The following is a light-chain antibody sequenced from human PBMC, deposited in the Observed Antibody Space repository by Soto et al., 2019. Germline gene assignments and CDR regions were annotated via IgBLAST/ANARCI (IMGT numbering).Light chain of an antibody. Sequence: DIQMTQSPSTLSASVGDRVTITCRASQSVSHWLAWYPQKAGKAPKLLIYDASTLQSGVPSRFSGSGSETEFTLTISSLQPDDFASYHCQQYYGYPVTFGQGTK. V-gene: IGKV1-5*01. CDR3: QQYYGYPVT. CDR1: QSVSHW. J-gene: IGKJ2*01. CDR2: DAS.